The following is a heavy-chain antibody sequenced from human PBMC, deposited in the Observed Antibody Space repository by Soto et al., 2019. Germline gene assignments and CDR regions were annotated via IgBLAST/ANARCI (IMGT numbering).Heavy chain of an antibody. V-gene: IGHV4-31*03. Sequence: QVQLQESGPGLVKPSQTLSLTCTVSGGSISSGGYYWSWIRQHPGKGLEWIGYIYYSGSTYYNPSLKSRVTISVDTSKNQFSLKLSSVTAADTAVYYCARDLYDDYGILHWFDPWGQGTLVTVSS. D-gene: IGHD4-17*01. CDR3: ARDLYDDYGILHWFDP. CDR2: IYYSGST. CDR1: GGSISSGGYY. J-gene: IGHJ5*02.